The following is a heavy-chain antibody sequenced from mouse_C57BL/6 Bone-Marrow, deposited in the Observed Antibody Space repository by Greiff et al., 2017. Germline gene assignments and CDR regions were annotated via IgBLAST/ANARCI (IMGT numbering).Heavy chain of an antibody. CDR3: ARVTTVVPPWSCDV. V-gene: IGHV1-82*01. J-gene: IGHJ1*03. D-gene: IGHD1-1*01. CDR1: GYAFSSSW. CDR2: IYPGDGDT. Sequence: QVHVKQSGPELVKPGASVKISCKASGYAFSSSWMNWVKQRPGKGLEWLGRIYPGDGDTNYNGKFKGTATLTAYKSSSTAFMQLSSLTSEDSAVYFCARVTTVVPPWSCDVWGTGTTVTVSS.